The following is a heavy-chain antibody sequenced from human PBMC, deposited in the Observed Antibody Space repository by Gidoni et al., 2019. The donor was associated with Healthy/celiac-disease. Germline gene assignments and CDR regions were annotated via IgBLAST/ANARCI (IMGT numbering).Heavy chain of an antibody. CDR1: GGSFSGYY. V-gene: IGHV4-34*01. J-gene: IGHJ6*03. CDR2: IKHSGST. CDR3: ARGLYYYGSGSYPRSVYYYMDV. D-gene: IGHD3-10*01. Sequence: QVQLQQWGAGLLKPSETLSLTCAVYGGSFSGYYWRWLRQPPGKGLEWIGEIKHSGSTNYNPSLKSRGTISVDTSKNQVSLKLSSVTAADTAVYYCARGLYYYGSGSYPRSVYYYMDVWGKGTTVTVSS.